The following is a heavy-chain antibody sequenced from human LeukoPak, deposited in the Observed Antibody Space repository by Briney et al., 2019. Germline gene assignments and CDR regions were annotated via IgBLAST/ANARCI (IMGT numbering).Heavy chain of an antibody. J-gene: IGHJ4*02. Sequence: QAGGSLRLSCAASGFTFRTFPMGWVRQAPGKGLEWVSAISAGGDITFYSDSVRGRFTISRDNSKETLYLQMNSLRAEDTAVYYCASKKVVPATPFDYWGQGTLVTVSS. CDR1: GFTFRTFP. CDR3: ASKKVVPATPFDY. D-gene: IGHD2-15*01. CDR2: ISAGGDIT. V-gene: IGHV3-23*01.